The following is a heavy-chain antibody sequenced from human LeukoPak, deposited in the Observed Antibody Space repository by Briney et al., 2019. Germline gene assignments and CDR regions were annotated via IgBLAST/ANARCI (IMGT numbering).Heavy chain of an antibody. CDR1: GFSISTYY. J-gene: IGHJ4*02. Sequence: SETLSLTCTVSGFSISTYYWSWFRQPAGKGLEWIGRIHSSGNTNYNPSLQSRVSLSIDTSQNQFSLRLTSLTAADTAVYFCARDVGKAYWGQELLAILSS. CDR2: IHSSGNT. CDR3: ARDVGKAY. V-gene: IGHV4-4*07. D-gene: IGHD4-23*01.